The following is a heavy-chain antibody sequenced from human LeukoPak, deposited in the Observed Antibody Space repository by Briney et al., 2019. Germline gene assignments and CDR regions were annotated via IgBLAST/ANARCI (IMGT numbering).Heavy chain of an antibody. CDR2: ISGYNGNT. J-gene: IGHJ4*02. Sequence: ASVKVSCKSSGYPFTSHGITWVRQAPGQGLEWMGWISGYNGNTNYAQKLQGRVTMTTDTSTSTAYMELRSLRSDDTAVYYCARDHNAERRARRLFDYWGQGTLVTVSS. D-gene: IGHD6-25*01. V-gene: IGHV1-18*01. CDR1: GYPFTSHG. CDR3: ARDHNAERRARRLFDY.